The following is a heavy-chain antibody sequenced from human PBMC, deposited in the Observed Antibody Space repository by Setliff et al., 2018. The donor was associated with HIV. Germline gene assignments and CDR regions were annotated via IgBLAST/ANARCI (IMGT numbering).Heavy chain of an antibody. CDR1: GFAFDNYC. CDR3: AKHECSGGCYYYMDV. CDR2: IGGSTGST. J-gene: IGHJ6*03. D-gene: IGHD2-15*01. V-gene: IGHV3-23*01. Sequence: PGGSLRLSCAASGFAFDNYCMTWGRQAPGKGLEWVSAIGGSTGSTYYADSVKGRFTISTDNSKNTLYLQMNSLTAEDTAIYYCAKHECSGGCYYYMDVWGKGIMVTVSS.